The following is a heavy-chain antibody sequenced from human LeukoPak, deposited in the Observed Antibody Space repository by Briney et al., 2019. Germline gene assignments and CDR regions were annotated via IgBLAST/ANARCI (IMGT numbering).Heavy chain of an antibody. CDR2: IIPIFGTA. Sequence: SVKVSCKASGGTFISYAISWVRQAPGQGLEWMGGIIPIFGTANYAQKFQGRVTMTTDTSTSTAYMELRSLRFDDTAVYYCARSGLPSHLTSYYFYYMDVWGKGTTVTVSS. CDR1: GGTFISYA. D-gene: IGHD3/OR15-3a*01. CDR3: ARSGLPSHLTSYYFYYMDV. J-gene: IGHJ6*03. V-gene: IGHV1-69*05.